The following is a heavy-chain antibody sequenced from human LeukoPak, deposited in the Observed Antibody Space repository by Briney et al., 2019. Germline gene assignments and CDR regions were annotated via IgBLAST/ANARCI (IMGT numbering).Heavy chain of an antibody. CDR1: GFTFSSYG. V-gene: IGHV3-30*18. CDR3: AKGTADYDYVWGSYRNSYYFDY. Sequence: GGSLRLSCAASGFTFSSYGMHWVRQAPGKGLEWVAVISYDGSNKYYADSVKGRFTISRDNSKNTLYLQMNSLRAEDTAVYYCAKGTADYDYVWGSYRNSYYFDYWGQGTLVTVSS. D-gene: IGHD3-16*02. J-gene: IGHJ4*02. CDR2: ISYDGSNK.